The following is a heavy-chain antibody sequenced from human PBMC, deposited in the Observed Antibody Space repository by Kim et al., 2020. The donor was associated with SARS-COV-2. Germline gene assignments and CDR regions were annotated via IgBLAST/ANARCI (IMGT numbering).Heavy chain of an antibody. Sequence: YAQKFQGRVTMTRNTSISTAYMELSSLRSEDTAVYYCARGHSSWLNAFDIWGQGTMVTVSS. CDR3: ARGHSSWLNAFDI. J-gene: IGHJ3*02. D-gene: IGHD6-13*01. V-gene: IGHV1-8*01.